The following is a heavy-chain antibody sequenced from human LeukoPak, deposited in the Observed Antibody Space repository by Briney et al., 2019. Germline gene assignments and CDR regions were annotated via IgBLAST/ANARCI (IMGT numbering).Heavy chain of an antibody. CDR3: AKDFGEAAFDI. D-gene: IGHD3-10*01. J-gene: IGHJ3*02. V-gene: IGHV3-30*18. CDR1: GFTFSSYG. Sequence: PGGSLRLSCAASGFTFSSYGMHWVRQAPGKGLEWVAVISYDGSNKYYADSVKGRFTISRDNSKNTLYLQMNSLRAEDTAVYYCAKDFGEAAFDIWGKGTMVTVSS. CDR2: ISYDGSNK.